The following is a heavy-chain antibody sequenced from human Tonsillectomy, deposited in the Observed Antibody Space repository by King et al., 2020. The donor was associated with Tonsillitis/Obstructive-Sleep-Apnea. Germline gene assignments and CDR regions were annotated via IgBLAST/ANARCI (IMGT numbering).Heavy chain of an antibody. CDR1: GFTFSSYA. CDR2: ISGSGGST. CDR3: AKDCSSWYREGNWFDP. V-gene: IGHV3-23*04. D-gene: IGHD6-13*01. Sequence: VQLVESGGGLVQPGGSLRLSCAASGFTFSSYAMSWVRQAPGKGLEWVSAISGSGGSTYYADSVKGRFTISRDNSKNTLYLQMNSLRAEDTAVYYCAKDCSSWYREGNWFDPWGQGTLVTVSS. J-gene: IGHJ5*02.